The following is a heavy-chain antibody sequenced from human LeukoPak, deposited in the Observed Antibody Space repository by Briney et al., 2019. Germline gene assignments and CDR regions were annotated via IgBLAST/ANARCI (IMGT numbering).Heavy chain of an antibody. J-gene: IGHJ4*02. CDR1: GGSISSYY. Sequence: SETLSLTCTVSGGSISSYYWSWIWQPPGKGLEWIGYIYDSGSTNYNPSLKSRVTISVDTSKNQFSLKLSSVTAADTAVYYCARRIYDSSGYPLFDYWGQGTLVTVSS. V-gene: IGHV4-59*08. CDR3: ARRIYDSSGYPLFDY. CDR2: IYDSGST. D-gene: IGHD3-22*01.